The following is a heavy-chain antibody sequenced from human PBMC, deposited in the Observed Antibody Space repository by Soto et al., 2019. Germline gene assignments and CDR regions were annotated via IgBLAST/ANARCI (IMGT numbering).Heavy chain of an antibody. J-gene: IGHJ6*01. Sequence: QVQLVQSGAEAKKPGSSVKVSCKASGGTFSSYSISWVRQAPGQGLEWMGGSIPIFRTANYAQKFQGRVTITADESTSTVYMELSSLRSEDTAVYYCARRGQHRKASYYYDMDVWGQGTTVTVSS. V-gene: IGHV1-69*01. D-gene: IGHD6-13*01. CDR1: GGTFSSYS. CDR2: SIPIFRTA. CDR3: ARRGQHRKASYYYDMDV.